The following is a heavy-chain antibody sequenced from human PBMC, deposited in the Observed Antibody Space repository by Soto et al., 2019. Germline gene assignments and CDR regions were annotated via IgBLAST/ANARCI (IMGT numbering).Heavy chain of an antibody. CDR3: ARERYQVISDGMDV. CDR2: INPQTGGT. Sequence: ASVKVSCKASGYTFTGYYIHWVREAPGQGLEWMGWINPQTGGTSYAQKFQGRVTLSRDTSINTAYLELSRLRFDYAAVYFCARERYQVISDGMDVWGQGTTVTVSS. J-gene: IGHJ6*02. D-gene: IGHD2-2*01. CDR1: GYTFTGYY. V-gene: IGHV1-2*02.